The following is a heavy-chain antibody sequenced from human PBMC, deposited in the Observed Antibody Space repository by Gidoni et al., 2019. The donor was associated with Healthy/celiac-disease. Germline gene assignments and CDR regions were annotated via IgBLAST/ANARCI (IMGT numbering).Heavy chain of an antibody. D-gene: IGHD3-22*01. CDR2: IYPGDSDT. J-gene: IGHJ4*02. V-gene: IGHV5-51*03. CDR3: ARRAYYYDSSGSSFDY. CDR1: GYSFTSYW. Sequence: EVQLVQSGAEVKKPGESLKISWKGSGYSFTSYWIGWVRQMPGKGLEWMGIIYPGDSDTRYSPSFQGQVTISADKSISTAYLQWSSLKASDTAMYYCARRAYYYDSSGSSFDYWGQGTLVTVSS.